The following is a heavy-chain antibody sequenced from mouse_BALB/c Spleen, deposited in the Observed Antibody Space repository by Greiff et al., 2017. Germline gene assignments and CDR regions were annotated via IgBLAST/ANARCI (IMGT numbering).Heavy chain of an antibody. Sequence: EVKLVESGGGLVKPGGSLKLSCAASGFTFSSYAMSWVRQTPEKRLEWVASISSGGSTYYPDSVKGRFTISRDNARNILYLQMSSLRSEDTAMYYCARSYYGSSSWFAYWGQGTLVTVSA. CDR2: ISSGGST. D-gene: IGHD1-1*01. CDR3: ARSYYGSSSWFAY. V-gene: IGHV5-6-5*01. CDR1: GFTFSSYA. J-gene: IGHJ3*01.